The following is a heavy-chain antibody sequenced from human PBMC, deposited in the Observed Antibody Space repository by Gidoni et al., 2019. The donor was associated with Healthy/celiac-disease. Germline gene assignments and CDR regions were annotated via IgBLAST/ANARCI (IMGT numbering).Heavy chain of an antibody. CDR2: ISYDGSNK. CDR1: GFTFSSYG. V-gene: IGHV3-30*18. Sequence: QVHLVESGGGVVQPGRSLRLSCAASGFTFSSYGMHWVRQAPGKGLEWVAVISYDGSNKYYADSVKGRFTISRDNSKNTLYLQMNSLRAEDTAVYYCAKGEGHVVVLIARDGMDVWGQGTTVTVSS. J-gene: IGHJ6*02. CDR3: AKGEGHVVVLIARDGMDV. D-gene: IGHD2-21*01.